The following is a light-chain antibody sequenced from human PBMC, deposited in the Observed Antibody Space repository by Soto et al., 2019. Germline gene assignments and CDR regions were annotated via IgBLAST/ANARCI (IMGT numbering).Light chain of an antibody. Sequence: QSVLTQPPSPSGTPGQTIAISCSGGSSNIGSHTVNWDQQLPGTAPRLLIYSNTQRPSGVPDPFSGSKSGTSASLAISGLQSEYEGDYYCAAWDDSLNGVVFGGGTKVTVL. CDR3: AAWDDSLNGVV. V-gene: IGLV1-44*01. CDR2: SNT. J-gene: IGLJ2*01. CDR1: SSNIGSHT.